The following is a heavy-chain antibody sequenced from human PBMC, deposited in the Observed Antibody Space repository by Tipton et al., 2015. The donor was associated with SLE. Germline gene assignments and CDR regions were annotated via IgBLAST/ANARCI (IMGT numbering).Heavy chain of an antibody. CDR3: ARADYGSGSCGPDY. D-gene: IGHD3-10*01. V-gene: IGHV3-11*01. Sequence: GSLRLSCAASGFTFSNNWMTRVRQAPGKGLEWVSYISSSGSIIYYADSVKGRFTISRDNAKNSLYLQMNSLRAEDTAVYYCARADYGSGSCGPDYWGQGTLVTVSS. J-gene: IGHJ4*02. CDR1: GFTFSNNW. CDR2: ISSSGSII.